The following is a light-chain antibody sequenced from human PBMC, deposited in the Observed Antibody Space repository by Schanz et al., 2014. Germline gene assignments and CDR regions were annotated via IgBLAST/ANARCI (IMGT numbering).Light chain of an antibody. CDR3: QQYGTSPPLT. CDR1: QSVSSDY. V-gene: IGKV3-20*01. J-gene: IGKJ4*01. Sequence: EIVLTQSPGTLSLSPGERATLSCRASQSVSSDYLTWYQQKPGQAPRLLIYAASRRAPGIPDRFSGSGSGTDFTLTISSLEPEDFAVYYCQQYGTSPPLTFGGGTKVEIK. CDR2: AAS.